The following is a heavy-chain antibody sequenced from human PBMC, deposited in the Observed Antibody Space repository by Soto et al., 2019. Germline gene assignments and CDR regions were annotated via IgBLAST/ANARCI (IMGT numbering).Heavy chain of an antibody. CDR3: ARHDGSRSTDY. Sequence: QVQLQESGPGLVKPSGTLSLTCTVSGGSISSDYWNWIRQPPGKGLEWIGYIHSGSTTYSASPRSRVTISVDTSKNQFSLKLSSVIAADTAVYFCARHDGSRSTDYWGQGTLVTVSS. D-gene: IGHD3-10*01. V-gene: IGHV4-59*08. CDR1: GGSISSDY. J-gene: IGHJ4*02. CDR2: IHSGST.